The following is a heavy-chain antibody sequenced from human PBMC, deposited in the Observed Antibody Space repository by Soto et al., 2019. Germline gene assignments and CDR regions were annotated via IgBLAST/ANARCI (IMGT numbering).Heavy chain of an antibody. CDR3: AHSGYSSGGYDY. D-gene: IGHD6-19*01. CDR2: IYWNDDK. CDR1: GFSLSTSGVD. Sequence: SGPTLVNPTQTLTLTCAFSGFSLSTSGVDVGWIRQPPGKALEWLALIYWNDDKRYSPSLKSRLTITKDTAKNQAVLTMTNMDPVDTATYCCAHSGYSSGGYDYWGQGTLVTVSS. V-gene: IGHV2-5*01. J-gene: IGHJ4*02.